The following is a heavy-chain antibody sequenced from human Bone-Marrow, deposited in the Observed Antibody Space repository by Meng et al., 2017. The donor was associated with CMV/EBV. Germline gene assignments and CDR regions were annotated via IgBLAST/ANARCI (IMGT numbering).Heavy chain of an antibody. CDR2: INSDGSST. Sequence: GESLKISCAASGFTFSSYWMHWVRQAPGKGLVWVSRINSDGSSTSYADSVKGRFTISRDNAKNSLYLQMNSLRAEDTAVYYCASPYSSSWSYYYGMDVWGQGTTVTVSS. CDR1: GFTFSSYW. V-gene: IGHV3-74*01. D-gene: IGHD6-13*01. J-gene: IGHJ6*02. CDR3: ASPYSSSWSYYYGMDV.